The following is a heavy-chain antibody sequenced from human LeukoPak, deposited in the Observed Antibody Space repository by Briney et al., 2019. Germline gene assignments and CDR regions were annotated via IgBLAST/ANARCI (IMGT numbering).Heavy chain of an antibody. J-gene: IGHJ4*02. V-gene: IGHV3-21*04. CDR2: ISTKSDYI. D-gene: IGHD5-18*01. Sequence: GGSLRLSCAASGFTFSPYAMNWVRQAPGKGLEWVSAISTKSDYIYYADSVKGRFTISRDNAKNSLYLQMNSLRAEDTAVYYCAKDQTWIQYYWGQGTLVTVSS. CDR1: GFTFSPYA. CDR3: AKDQTWIQYY.